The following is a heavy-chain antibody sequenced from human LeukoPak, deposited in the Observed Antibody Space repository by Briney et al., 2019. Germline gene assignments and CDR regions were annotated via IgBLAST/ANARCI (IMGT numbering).Heavy chain of an antibody. CDR2: IHHSGST. J-gene: IGHJ4*02. CDR1: GGSFSGYY. Sequence: SETLSLTCAVYGGSFSGYYWSWIRQPPGKGLEWIGEIHHSGSTNYNPSLKSRVTISVDTSKNQFSLKLSSVTAADTAVYYCARRIAVAGTEDYWGQGTLVTVSS. CDR3: ARRIAVAGTEDY. D-gene: IGHD6-19*01. V-gene: IGHV4-34*01.